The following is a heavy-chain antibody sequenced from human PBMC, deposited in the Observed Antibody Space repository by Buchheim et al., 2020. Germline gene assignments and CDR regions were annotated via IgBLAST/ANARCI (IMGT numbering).Heavy chain of an antibody. CDR2: IDPSSSTI. CDR3: ARVEFLDP. V-gene: IGHV3-48*01. Sequence: EVQLVESGGGLVQPGGSLRLSCAASGFTFSTYSMNWVRQAPEKGLEWVSYIDPSSSTIYYADSVKGRFTVSRDNAKNSLHLKMNSLRAEDTAVYYCARVEFLDPWGQGTL. J-gene: IGHJ5*02. CDR1: GFTFSTYS.